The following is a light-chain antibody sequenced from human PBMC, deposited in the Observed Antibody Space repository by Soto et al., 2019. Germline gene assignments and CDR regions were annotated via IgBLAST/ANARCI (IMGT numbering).Light chain of an antibody. J-gene: IGKJ1*01. CDR3: QQTYTNPQT. CDR1: QTSATY. CDR2: EAS. V-gene: IGKV1-39*01. Sequence: DIQMTQPPSSLSASVGARVPIPCPASQTSATYITWYQQKPGSAPRLIIYEASGLQSGVPSRFSGSGSGTHCALTISNFQPEDAATYFCQQTYTNPQTLGQGTKVDIK.